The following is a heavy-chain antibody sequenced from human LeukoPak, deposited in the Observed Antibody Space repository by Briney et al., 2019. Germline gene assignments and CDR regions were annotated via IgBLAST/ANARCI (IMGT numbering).Heavy chain of an antibody. CDR1: GGSISSSSHY. CDR2: IYYSGSS. J-gene: IGHJ4*02. D-gene: IGHD3-10*01. CDR3: ARGRSTGNFDY. V-gene: IGHV4-39*07. Sequence: SETLSLTCTVSGGSISSSSHYWGWIRQPPGKGLEWIGNIYYSGSSYYNPSLKSRVTISVDTSKKQFSLKLSSVTAADTAVYYCARGRSTGNFDYWGQGTLVTVSS.